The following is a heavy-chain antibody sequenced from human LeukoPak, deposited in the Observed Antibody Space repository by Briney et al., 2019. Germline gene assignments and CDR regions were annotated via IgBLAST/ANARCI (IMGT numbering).Heavy chain of an antibody. CDR2: IHPSSGGT. Sequence: GASVKVSCKASGYTFTGYYMHWVRQAPGQGLEWMGWIHPSSGGTNHAQKFQGRVTMTRDTPISTAYMELSRLRSDGTAVYYCAREGDGDFLDYWGQGTLVTVSS. V-gene: IGHV1-2*02. CDR1: GYTFTGYY. J-gene: IGHJ4*02. CDR3: AREGDGDFLDY. D-gene: IGHD3-16*01.